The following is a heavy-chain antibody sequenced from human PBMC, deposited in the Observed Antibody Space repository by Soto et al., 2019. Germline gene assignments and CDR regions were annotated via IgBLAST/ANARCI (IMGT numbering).Heavy chain of an antibody. D-gene: IGHD2-21*01. CDR2: VYYTGST. V-gene: IGHV4-61*01. CDR3: ARALPAVGGRSGLLNWLDR. CDR1: GGSVNNGNCY. J-gene: IGHJ5*02. Sequence: SETLSLTFAVSGGSVNNGNCYWSWIRQPPGKELEWIGYVYYTGSTYSNPSLKSRLTLTIDTSKNQFSLNLTSVTAADTGVYYCARALPAVGGRSGLLNWLDRWGPGGLVTVYS.